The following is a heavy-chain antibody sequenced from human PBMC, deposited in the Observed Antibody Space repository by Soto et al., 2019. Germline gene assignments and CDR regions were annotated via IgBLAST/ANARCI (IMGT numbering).Heavy chain of an antibody. CDR2: ISGGGRPI. V-gene: IGHV3-48*02. Sequence: EVQLVESGGGSVQPGGSLRLSCAASGFTFSTFSMNWVRQAPGRGPEWISYISGGGRPISYADSVKGRFTISRDNSKNPLDLQMYSLADEYTAVYYCSRDLGWAFDSWGQGTLVTVSS. CDR1: GFTFSTFS. J-gene: IGHJ4*02. CDR3: SRDLGWAFDS. D-gene: IGHD6-19*01.